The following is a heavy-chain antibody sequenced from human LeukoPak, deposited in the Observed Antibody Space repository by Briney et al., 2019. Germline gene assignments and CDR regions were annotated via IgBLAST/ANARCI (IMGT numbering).Heavy chain of an antibody. Sequence: SETLSLTCTVSGGSISSYYWSWIRQPPGKGLEWIGYIYYSGSTNHNPSLKSRVTISVDTSKNQFSLKLSSVTAADTAVYYCARGTRLQYSPFDYWGQGTLVTVSS. D-gene: IGHD4-11*01. CDR1: GGSISSYY. CDR2: IYYSGST. CDR3: ARGTRLQYSPFDY. V-gene: IGHV4-59*01. J-gene: IGHJ4*02.